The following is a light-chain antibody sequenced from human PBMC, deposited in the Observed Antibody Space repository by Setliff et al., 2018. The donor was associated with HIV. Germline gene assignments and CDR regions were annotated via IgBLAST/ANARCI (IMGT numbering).Light chain of an antibody. J-gene: IGLJ2*01. CDR1: SSDVGGYNY. V-gene: IGLV2-14*03. Sequence: QSVLTQPASVSGSPGQSITISCTGTSSDVGGYNYVSWYRQHPGKAPKLMIYDVTNRPSGVSNRFSGSKSGNTASLTISGLRAEDEAVYYCSSYTSSSTYVIFGGGTKVTVL. CDR3: SSYTSSSTYVI. CDR2: DVT.